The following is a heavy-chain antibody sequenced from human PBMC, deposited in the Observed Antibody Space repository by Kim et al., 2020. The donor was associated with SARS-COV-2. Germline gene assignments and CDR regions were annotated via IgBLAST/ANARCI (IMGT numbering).Heavy chain of an antibody. CDR3: ARDSRPKPNRRVGMDV. J-gene: IGHJ6*02. CDR2: IYYSGST. V-gene: IGHV4-31*03. Sequence: SETLSLTCTVSGGSISSGGYYWSWIRQHPGKGLEWIGYIYYSGSTYYNPSLKSRVTISVDTSKNQFSLKLSSVTAADTAVYYCARDSRPKPNRRVGMDVWGQGTTVTVSS. CDR1: GGSISSGGYY.